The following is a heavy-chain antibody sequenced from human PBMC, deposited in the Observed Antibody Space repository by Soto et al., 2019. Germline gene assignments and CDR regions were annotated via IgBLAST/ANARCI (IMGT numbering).Heavy chain of an antibody. J-gene: IGHJ5*02. Sequence: QVQLVQSGAEVKKPGSSVKVSCKASGYTFTSYYMHWVRQAPGQGLEWMGIINPSGGSTSYAQKFQARVTMTRDTSTSTVYMELSSLRSEDTAVYYCAAGGVTPKNRDWFDPWGQGTLVTVSS. CDR1: GYTFTSYY. D-gene: IGHD2-21*02. CDR3: AAGGVTPKNRDWFDP. V-gene: IGHV1-46*01. CDR2: INPSGGST.